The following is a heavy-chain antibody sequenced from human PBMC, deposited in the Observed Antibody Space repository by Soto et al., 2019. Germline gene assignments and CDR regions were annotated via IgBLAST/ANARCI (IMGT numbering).Heavy chain of an antibody. V-gene: IGHV1-46*01. CDR2: INPSGGST. J-gene: IGHJ3*02. D-gene: IGHD3-22*01. CDR3: ARTPRSYYDSSGDDAFDI. Sequence: RASVKVSCKASGYTFTSYYMHWVRQAPGQGLEWMGIINPSGGSTSYAQKFQGRVTMTRDTSTSTVYMELSSLRSEDTAVYYCARTPRSYYDSSGDDAFDIWGQGTMVTVSS. CDR1: GYTFTSYY.